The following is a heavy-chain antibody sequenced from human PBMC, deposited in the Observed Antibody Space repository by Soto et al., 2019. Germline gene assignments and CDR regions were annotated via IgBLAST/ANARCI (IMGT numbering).Heavy chain of an antibody. CDR3: AREGDSAMDPYYYYGMDV. CDR2: ISSSSSYI. V-gene: IGHV3-21*01. Sequence: GGSLRLSCAASGFTFSSYSMNWVRQAPGKGLEWVSSISSSSSYIYYADSVKGRFTISRDNAKNSLYLQMNSLRAEDTAVYYCAREGDSAMDPYYYYGMDVWGQGTTVTVSS. D-gene: IGHD5-18*01. J-gene: IGHJ6*02. CDR1: GFTFSSYS.